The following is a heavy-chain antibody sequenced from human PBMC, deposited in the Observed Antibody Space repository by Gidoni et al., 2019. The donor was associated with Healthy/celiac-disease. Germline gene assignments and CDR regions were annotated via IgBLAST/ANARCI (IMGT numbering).Heavy chain of an antibody. CDR3: AKDMRSYYYDSSGYYDAFDI. D-gene: IGHD3-22*01. V-gene: IGHV3-9*01. CDR1: GFTFDDYA. CDR2: ISWNSGSI. Sequence: EVQLVESGGGLVQPGRSLRLSCAASGFTFDDYAMHWVRQAPGKGLEWVSGISWNSGSIGYADSVKGRITISRDNAKNSLYLQMNSLRAEDTALYYCAKDMRSYYYDSSGYYDAFDIWGQGTMVTVSS. J-gene: IGHJ3*02.